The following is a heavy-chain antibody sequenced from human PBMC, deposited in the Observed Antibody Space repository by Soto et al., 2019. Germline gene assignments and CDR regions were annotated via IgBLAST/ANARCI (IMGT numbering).Heavy chain of an antibody. CDR1: GFRFTSFG. Sequence: DVVLVNSGGGFVRPGESLRLSCGVSGFRFTSFGMNWVRQGPGKGLEWLSYISGLSATTYYADSVRGRFTVSRDNDMNLVFLQLNNLRGDATAVFYCTRGGAARPDYWGQGSRVVVSS. D-gene: IGHD2-15*01. V-gene: IGHV3-48*04. J-gene: IGHJ4*02. CDR2: ISGLSATT. CDR3: TRGGAARPDY.